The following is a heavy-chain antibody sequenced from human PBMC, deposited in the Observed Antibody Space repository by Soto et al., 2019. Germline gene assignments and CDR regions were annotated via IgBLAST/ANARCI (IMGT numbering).Heavy chain of an antibody. Sequence: EGQLVESGGGLVQPGRSLRLSCAASGFTFDDYAMHWVRQAPGKGLEWVSSINWNSGSIDYADSVKGRFTISRDNAKNSLYLQMNSLRAEDTALYYCAKSRYSYGLLNYFDPWGQGTLVTVSS. CDR2: INWNSGSI. J-gene: IGHJ5*02. V-gene: IGHV3-9*01. CDR1: GFTFDDYA. CDR3: AKSRYSYGLLNYFDP. D-gene: IGHD5-18*01.